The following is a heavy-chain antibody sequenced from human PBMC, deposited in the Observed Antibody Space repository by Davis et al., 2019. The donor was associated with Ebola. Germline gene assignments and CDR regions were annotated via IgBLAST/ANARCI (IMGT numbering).Heavy chain of an antibody. Sequence: GESLKISCAVSGFTFSDHYMDWDRQAPGKGLEWVGRTRNKAKSYTTEYAASVKGRFSISRDDSKNSLYLQMNSLKTEDTAVYHCARAASYRNYYYMDVWGKGTTVTVSS. CDR2: TRNKAKSYTT. V-gene: IGHV3-72*01. CDR1: GFTFSDHY. J-gene: IGHJ6*03. CDR3: ARAASYRNYYYMDV. D-gene: IGHD3-10*01.